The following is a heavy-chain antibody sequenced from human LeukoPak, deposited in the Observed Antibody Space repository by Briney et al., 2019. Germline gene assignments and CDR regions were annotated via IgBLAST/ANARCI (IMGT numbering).Heavy chain of an antibody. CDR1: GFTFTNYW. CDR2: INEHGSEE. V-gene: IGHV3-7*01. CDR3: GERSGPWTGYF. Sequence: GGSLRLSCAASGFTFTNYWMSWVRQAPGKGLEWVANINEHGSEEYYVDSVRGRFTISRDNAKNSLYLQMNSLRAEDTAVYYCGERSGPWTGYFLGQGTLVTVSS. D-gene: IGHD3/OR15-3a*01. J-gene: IGHJ4*02.